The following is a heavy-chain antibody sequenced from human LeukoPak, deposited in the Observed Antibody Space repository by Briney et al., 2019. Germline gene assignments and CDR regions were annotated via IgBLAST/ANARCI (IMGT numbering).Heavy chain of an antibody. CDR1: GYTFTGYY. V-gene: IGHV1-2*02. Sequence: ASVKVSCKASGYTFTGYYMHWVRQAPGQGLEWMGWINPNSGGTNYAQKFQGRVTMTRDTSISTAYMELSRLRSDDTAVYYCARGGVPAAITDDAFGIWGQGTMVAVSS. CDR3: ARGGVPAAITDDAFGI. D-gene: IGHD2-2*02. J-gene: IGHJ3*02. CDR2: INPNSGGT.